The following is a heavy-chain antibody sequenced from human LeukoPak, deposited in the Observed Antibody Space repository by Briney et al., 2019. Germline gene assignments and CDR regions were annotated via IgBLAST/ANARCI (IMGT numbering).Heavy chain of an antibody. D-gene: IGHD6-13*01. Sequence: GGSLRLSCAASGFTLSSYEMNGVRLAPGKGLEWISYISRTGNSIYYADSVKGRFTISRDSAKNSLYLQINSLRAEDTAVYYCARGPYSSNWYVDYWGQGTLVTVAS. CDR1: GFTLSSYE. V-gene: IGHV3-48*03. J-gene: IGHJ4*02. CDR2: ISRTGNSI. CDR3: ARGPYSSNWYVDY.